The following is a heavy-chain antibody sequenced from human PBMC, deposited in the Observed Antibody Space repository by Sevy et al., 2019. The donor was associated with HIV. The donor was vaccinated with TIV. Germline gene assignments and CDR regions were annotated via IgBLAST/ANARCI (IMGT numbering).Heavy chain of an antibody. J-gene: IGHJ4*01. Sequence: GESLKISCQGSGYSFTSHWIAWVRQMPGKGLEWMGIIYPDDSDTRYSPSFQGQVTFSADKSIFTAYLQWSSLKASDTAIYYCASSRSGYFDGGGYYIYWGQGTQVTVSS. CDR2: IYPDDSDT. CDR1: GYSFTSHW. D-gene: IGHD3-22*01. CDR3: ASSRSGYFDGGGYYIY. V-gene: IGHV5-51*01.